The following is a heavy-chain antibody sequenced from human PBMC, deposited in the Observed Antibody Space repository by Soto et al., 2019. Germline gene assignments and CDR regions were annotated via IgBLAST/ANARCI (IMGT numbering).Heavy chain of an antibody. CDR2: IDTRATTI. D-gene: IGHD1-26*01. V-gene: IGHV3-48*03. CDR1: GFSFNSYE. CDR3: ARGVGLSGNYYALDI. J-gene: IGHJ3*02. Sequence: EVRLVESGGGLVQPGGSLRLSCAASGFSFNSYEMNWVRQSPGKGLEFVSYIDTRATTITYAESVKGRFAISRDNAKNSLFLQMNSLRAEDTAVYYCARGVGLSGNYYALDIWGQGTMVTVSS.